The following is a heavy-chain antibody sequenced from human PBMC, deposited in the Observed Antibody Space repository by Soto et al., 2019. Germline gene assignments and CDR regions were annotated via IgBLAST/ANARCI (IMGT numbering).Heavy chain of an antibody. CDR2: ISSNSAYI. Sequence: LRRSCAASGFTFRSFTMNWVRQAPGKGLEWVSTISSNSAYIYYADALRGRFTISRDNAKNSLHLQMNSLRAEDTAVYYCTRDASRDSSARGWFDPWGPGTLVTVSS. V-gene: IGHV3-21*01. CDR3: TRDASRDSSARGWFDP. D-gene: IGHD6-13*01. J-gene: IGHJ5*02. CDR1: GFTFRSFT.